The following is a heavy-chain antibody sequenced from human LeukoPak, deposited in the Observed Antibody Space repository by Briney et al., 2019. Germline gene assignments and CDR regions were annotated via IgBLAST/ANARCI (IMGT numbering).Heavy chain of an antibody. V-gene: IGHV3-21*01. J-gene: IGHJ5*02. CDR2: ISSSSSYI. D-gene: IGHD3-22*01. CDR1: GFTFSSYS. CDR3: AREDDSSGYSS. Sequence: GGSLRLSCAASGFTFSSYSMNWVRQAPGKGLEWVSSISSSSSYIYYADSVKGRFTISRDNPKNSLYLQMNSLRAEDTAVYYCAREDDSSGYSSWGQGTLVTVSS.